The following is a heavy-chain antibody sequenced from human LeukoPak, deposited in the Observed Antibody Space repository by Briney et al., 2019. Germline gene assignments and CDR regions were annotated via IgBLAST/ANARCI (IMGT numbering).Heavy chain of an antibody. V-gene: IGHV1-18*01. CDR2: ISCYNGDT. D-gene: IGHD6-19*01. Sequence: ASVRVSCKAPGYTFTHHGISWVRQAPGQGLEWMAWISCYNGDTHYAQKFQGRVTLTTDTSTSTAYMELRSLRSDDTAVYYCARDPTNTSGRYAYFDSWGQGTLVTVSS. CDR3: ARDPTNTSGRYAYFDS. CDR1: GYTFTHHG. J-gene: IGHJ4*02.